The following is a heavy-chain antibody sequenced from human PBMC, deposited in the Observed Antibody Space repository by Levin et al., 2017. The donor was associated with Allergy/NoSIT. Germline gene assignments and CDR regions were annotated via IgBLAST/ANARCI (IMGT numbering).Heavy chain of an antibody. V-gene: IGHV3-23*01. J-gene: IGHJ4*02. Sequence: GGSLRLSCAASGFTFSNYAMNWVRQAPGKGLEWVSAISGGGSSTYYADSVKGRFTISRDNSKNTLWLQLNSLRAEDTAVYYCAKAYLSSTWDGGFDYWGQGTLVTVSS. CDR2: ISGGGSST. D-gene: IGHD6-13*01. CDR3: AKAYLSSTWDGGFDY. CDR1: GFTFSNYA.